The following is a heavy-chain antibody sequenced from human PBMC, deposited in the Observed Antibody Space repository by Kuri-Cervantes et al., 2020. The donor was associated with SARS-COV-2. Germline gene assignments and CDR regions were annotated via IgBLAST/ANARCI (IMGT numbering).Heavy chain of an antibody. V-gene: IGHV3-30*03. CDR1: GFTFSSYG. Sequence: GGSLRLSCAASGFTFSSYGMHWVRQAPGKGLEWVAVISYDGSNKYYADSVRGRFTISRDNSKNTLYLQMNSLRAEDTAVYYCARGPPSSIAARRVSFDYWGQGTLVTVSS. D-gene: IGHD6-6*01. CDR2: ISYDGSNK. CDR3: ARGPPSSIAARRVSFDY. J-gene: IGHJ4*02.